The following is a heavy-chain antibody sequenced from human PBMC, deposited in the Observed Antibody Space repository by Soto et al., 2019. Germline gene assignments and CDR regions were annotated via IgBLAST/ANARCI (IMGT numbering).Heavy chain of an antibody. Sequence: EVQLVESGGGLVKPGGSLRLSCAASGFTFSSYSMNWVRQAPGKGLEWVSSISSSSSYIYYADSVKGRFTISRDNAKNSLYRQMNSLRAGDTAVYSWARGSSGSYTGWSAPWGQGTLVPVSS. V-gene: IGHV3-21*01. CDR1: GFTFSSYS. CDR3: ARGSSGSYTGWSAP. D-gene: IGHD1-26*01. J-gene: IGHJ5*02. CDR2: ISSSSSYI.